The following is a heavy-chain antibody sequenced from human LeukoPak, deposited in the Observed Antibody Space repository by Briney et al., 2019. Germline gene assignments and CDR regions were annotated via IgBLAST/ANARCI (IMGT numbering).Heavy chain of an antibody. CDR2: ISSNGGST. CDR1: GFIFSSYA. V-gene: IGHV3-64D*06. Sequence: QPGGSLRLSCSASGFIFSSYAMHWVRQAPGKGLEYVSAISSNGGSTYYADSVKGRFTISRDNSKNTLYLQMSSLRAEDTAVYYCVKDGDGYNIKPAYYFDYWGQGTLVTVSS. D-gene: IGHD5-24*01. J-gene: IGHJ4*02. CDR3: VKDGDGYNIKPAYYFDY.